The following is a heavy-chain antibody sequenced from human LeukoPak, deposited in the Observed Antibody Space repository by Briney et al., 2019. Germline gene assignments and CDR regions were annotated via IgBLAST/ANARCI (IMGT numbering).Heavy chain of an antibody. V-gene: IGHV1-2*02. CDR1: GYSFADYY. D-gene: IGHD3-10*01. J-gene: IGHJ5*02. CDR3: ATNILVRDIINWFDP. Sequence: ASVTVSCKASGYSFADYYMHWVRQAPGQGLEWMGWIKPNSGGTRSAQKFQGRVTMTRDTSISTAYMELSSLRYDDTAVYSCATNILVRDIINWFDPWGQGTLVTVSS. CDR2: IKPNSGGT.